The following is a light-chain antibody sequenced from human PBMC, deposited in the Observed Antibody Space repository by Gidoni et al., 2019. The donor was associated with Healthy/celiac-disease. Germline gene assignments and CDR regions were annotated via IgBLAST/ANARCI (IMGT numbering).Light chain of an antibody. CDR3: QQYNNWPPWT. V-gene: IGKV3-15*01. Sequence: DIVMTQSPATLSVSPGERATLSCRSSQSVSSNLAWYQQKPGQAPRLLIYGASTRVTGIPARFSGSGYGTELTFTISSLKSEDFEVYYCQQYNNWPPWTFGQGTKVEIK. J-gene: IGKJ1*01. CDR2: GAS. CDR1: QSVSSN.